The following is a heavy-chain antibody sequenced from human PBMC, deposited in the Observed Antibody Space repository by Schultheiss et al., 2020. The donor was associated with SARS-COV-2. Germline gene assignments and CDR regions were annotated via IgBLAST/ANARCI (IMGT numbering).Heavy chain of an antibody. D-gene: IGHD3-10*01. CDR2: ISTYKGDT. Sequence: ASVKVSCKASGYTFTNYGINWVRQAPGQGFEWLGRISTYKGDTNYAHKLQGRFSMTTDTSTSTAYMELRSLRSDDTAVYFCARDSVLWFGELLSDENFDYWGQGTLVTVSS. V-gene: IGHV1-18*04. CDR1: GYTFTNYG. J-gene: IGHJ4*02. CDR3: ARDSVLWFGELLSDENFDY.